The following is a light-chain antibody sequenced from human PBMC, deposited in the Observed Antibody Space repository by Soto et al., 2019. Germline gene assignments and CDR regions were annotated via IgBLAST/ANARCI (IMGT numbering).Light chain of an antibody. J-gene: IGKJ1*01. Sequence: ELVLTQSPATLSLSPGERATLSCRASQSVSSYLAWYQQKPGQAPRLLIYDASNRATGIPARFSGSGSGTDVTLTISSLEPEDFAVYYCQHYDWPLKWKFGPGTKVDI. CDR2: DAS. CDR3: QHYDWPLKWK. CDR1: QSVSSY. V-gene: IGKV3-11*01.